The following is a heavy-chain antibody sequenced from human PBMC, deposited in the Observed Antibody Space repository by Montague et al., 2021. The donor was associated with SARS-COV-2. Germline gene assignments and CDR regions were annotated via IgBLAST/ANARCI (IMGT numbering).Heavy chain of an antibody. CDR2: ADPRGGA. Sequence: SETLSLTCAVYGGSITESSWTWIRQVPGKGLEWLGEADPRGGATHRPSPRDRLTVSVDRPKNQVSLSLTSVNAADTAVYFCARVNKGYYQYPGGLSWFDPWGQGTLVIVST. V-gene: IGHV4-34*01. J-gene: IGHJ5*01. CDR3: ARVNKGYYQYPGGLSWFDP. D-gene: IGHD3-10*01. CDR1: GGSITESS.